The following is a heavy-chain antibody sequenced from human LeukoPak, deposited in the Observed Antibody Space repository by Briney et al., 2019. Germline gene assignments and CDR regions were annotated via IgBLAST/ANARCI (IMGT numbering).Heavy chain of an antibody. D-gene: IGHD3-10*01. J-gene: IGHJ6*02. CDR3: ARAPKGKRGVIPFYYGMDV. CDR1: GFTFSSYA. CDR2: ISYDGSNK. V-gene: IGHV3-30-3*01. Sequence: PGRSLRLSCAASGFTFSSYAMHWVRQAPGKGLEWVAVISYDGSNKYYADSVKGRFTISRDNSKNTLYLQMNSLRAEDTAVYYCARAPKGKRGVIPFYYGMDVWGQGTTVTVSS.